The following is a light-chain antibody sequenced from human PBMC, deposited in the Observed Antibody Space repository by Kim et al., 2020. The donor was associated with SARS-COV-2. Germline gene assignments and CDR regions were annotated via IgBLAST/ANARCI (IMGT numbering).Light chain of an antibody. CDR1: GSNIGSNY. CDR3: ATWDDSLSGPV. J-gene: IGLJ2*01. Sequence: QRVNISCSGSGSNIGSNYVYWYRPFPGTAPKLRIYSSNQRPSGVPDRISGSKSGSAASLAISGLRSEDEGDYYCATWDDSLSGPVFGGGTQLTVL. CDR2: SSN. V-gene: IGLV1-47*02.